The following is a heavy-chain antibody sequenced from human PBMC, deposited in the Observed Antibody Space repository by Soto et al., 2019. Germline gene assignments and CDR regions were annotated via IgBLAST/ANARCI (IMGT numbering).Heavy chain of an antibody. J-gene: IGHJ4*02. V-gene: IGHV3-33*01. CDR2: IWYDGSKK. CDR3: ARDYDLYFAY. Sequence: QVQLVESGGGVVQPGRSLRLSCAASGFTFNTYGIHWVRQAPGKGLEWVAVIWYDGSKKYYADAVKGRFTISRDNSRNTLYLQMNSLRDEDTAVYYCARDYDLYFAYWGQGTLVTVSS. CDR1: GFTFNTYG. D-gene: IGHD3-16*01.